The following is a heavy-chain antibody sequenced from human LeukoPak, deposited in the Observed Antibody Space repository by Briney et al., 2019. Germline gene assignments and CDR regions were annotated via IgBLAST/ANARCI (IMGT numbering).Heavy chain of an antibody. CDR3: ARGWGYYYGMDV. CDR2: IYDSGST. Sequence: SETLSLTCTVSGGSIGSYYWSWIRQPPGKGLEWIGYIYDSGSTKYNPSLKSRVTISVDTSKNQFTLKLSSVTAADTAVYYCARGWGYYYGMDVWGQGTTVTVSS. CDR1: GGSIGSYY. V-gene: IGHV4-59*01. D-gene: IGHD1-26*01. J-gene: IGHJ6*02.